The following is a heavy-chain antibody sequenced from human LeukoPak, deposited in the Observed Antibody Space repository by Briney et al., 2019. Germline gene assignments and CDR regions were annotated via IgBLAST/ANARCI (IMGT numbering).Heavy chain of an antibody. CDR3: ARDRDSSGWYIRDYFDY. Sequence: GGSLRLSCAASGFTFSEYYMSWIRQAPGKGLEWVSYISSSGSTIYYADSVKGRFTISRDNAKNSLYLQMNSLRAEDTAVYYCARDRDSSGWYIRDYFDYWGQGTLVTVSS. V-gene: IGHV3-11*01. D-gene: IGHD6-19*01. CDR2: ISSSGSTI. CDR1: GFTFSEYY. J-gene: IGHJ4*02.